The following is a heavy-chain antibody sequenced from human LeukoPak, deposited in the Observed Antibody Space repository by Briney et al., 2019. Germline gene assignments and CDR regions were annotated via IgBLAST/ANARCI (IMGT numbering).Heavy chain of an antibody. Sequence: ASVRVSCKGSGYTITVHSMYWMRQAPGQGLEWMGRINPINGATNYAQKFQGRVTLTRDTSLNTVYMEVSSLRSDDTARYYCAISIQAAAIPAFDLWGQGPLVTVSS. CDR1: GYTITVHS. J-gene: IGHJ4*02. CDR3: AISIQAAAIPAFDL. D-gene: IGHD5-24*01. V-gene: IGHV1-2*02. CDR2: INPINGAT.